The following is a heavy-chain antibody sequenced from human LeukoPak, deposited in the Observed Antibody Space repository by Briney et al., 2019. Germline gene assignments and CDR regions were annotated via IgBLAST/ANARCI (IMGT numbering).Heavy chain of an antibody. CDR1: GYTFTGYY. Sequence: ASVKVSCKASGYTFTGYYMHWVRQAPGQGLEWMGIINPSGGSTSYAQKFQGRVTMTRDTSTSTVYMELSSLRSEDTAVYYCARALPAAKYFDYWGQGTLVTVSS. D-gene: IGHD2-2*01. CDR2: INPSGGST. J-gene: IGHJ4*02. V-gene: IGHV1-46*01. CDR3: ARALPAAKYFDY.